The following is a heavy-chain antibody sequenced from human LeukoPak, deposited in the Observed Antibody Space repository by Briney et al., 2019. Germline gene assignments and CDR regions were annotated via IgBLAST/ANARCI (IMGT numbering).Heavy chain of an antibody. V-gene: IGHV4-39*07. CDR3: AGERLLHPYAY. J-gene: IGHJ4*02. CDR2: LYNSGNT. Sequence: SETLSLTCAVSGDSISSSQYYWGWIRQPPGKGLEWIGSLYNSGNTYYNPSLSSRVSISVDTSKSQLSLSLSSVTAADTGVYFCAGERLLHPYAYWGQGSLVAVAS. CDR1: GDSISSSQYY. D-gene: IGHD2-2*01.